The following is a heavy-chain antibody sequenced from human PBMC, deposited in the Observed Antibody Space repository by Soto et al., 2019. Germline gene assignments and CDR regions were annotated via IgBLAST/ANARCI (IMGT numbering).Heavy chain of an antibody. CDR3: AREGEYSRLNWFDP. V-gene: IGHV1-3*01. D-gene: IGHD5-18*01. J-gene: IGHJ5*02. CDR1: GYTFTSYA. Sequence: ASVKVSCTASGYTFTSYAMHWVRQAPGQRLEWMGWINAGNGNTKYSQKFQGRVTITRDTSASTAYMELSSLRSEDTAVYYCAREGEYSRLNWFDPWGQGTLVTVSS. CDR2: INAGNGNT.